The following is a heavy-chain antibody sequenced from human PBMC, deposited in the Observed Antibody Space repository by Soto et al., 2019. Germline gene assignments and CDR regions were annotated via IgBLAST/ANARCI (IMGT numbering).Heavy chain of an antibody. J-gene: IGHJ5*02. D-gene: IGHD3-9*01. CDR3: VINDWYRFDP. V-gene: IGHV4-4*02. CDR2: IYHIGRF. Sequence: QVQLQESGPGLVNPSGTLSLTCAVSGGSITSNWWSWVRQPPGKGVEWIGEIYHIGRFNYNPSLRSRLTISIDKSKNQLSLNLTSVTAADTAVHYCVINDWYRFDPWGPGTLVTVSS. CDR1: GGSITSNW.